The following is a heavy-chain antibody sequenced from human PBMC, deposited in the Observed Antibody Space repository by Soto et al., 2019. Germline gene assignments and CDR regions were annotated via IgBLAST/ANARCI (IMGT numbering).Heavy chain of an antibody. D-gene: IGHD3-16*01. CDR1: GYTFISYD. CDR3: ARDLQTRFSWGSTTPQYSYYEMEV. J-gene: IGHJ6*02. V-gene: IGHV1-18*01. Sequence: ASVKVSCKASGYTFISYDLSWVRQAPGYGXEWLGRITPYNGNTNYAQKFQGRVTMTSDTSTNTAYLDLRSLRSDDTAVYYCARDLQTRFSWGSTTPQYSYYEMEVWGQGTKVTVSS. CDR2: ITPYNGNT.